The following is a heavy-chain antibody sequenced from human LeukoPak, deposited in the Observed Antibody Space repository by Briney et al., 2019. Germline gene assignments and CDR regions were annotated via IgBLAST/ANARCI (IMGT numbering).Heavy chain of an antibody. CDR2: INPKSGGT. CDR3: ASQGELRDAFDI. CDR1: GYTFTGYY. J-gene: IGHJ3*02. Sequence: GASVKVSCKASGYTFTGYYMHWVRQAPGQGLEWMGWINPKSGGTNYAQKFQGRVTMTRDTSISTAYMELSRLRSDDTAVYYCASQGELRDAFDIWGQGTMVTVSS. D-gene: IGHD1-7*01. V-gene: IGHV1-2*02.